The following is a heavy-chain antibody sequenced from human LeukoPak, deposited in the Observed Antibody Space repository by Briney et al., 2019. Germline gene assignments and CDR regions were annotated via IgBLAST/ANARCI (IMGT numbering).Heavy chain of an antibody. J-gene: IGHJ4*02. V-gene: IGHV1-69*05. CDR1: GYTLTELS. CDR3: ARDAGGYFDY. Sequence: SVKVSCKVSGYTLTELSMHWVRQAPGQGLEWMGGIIPIFGTANYAQKLQGRVTITTDESTSTAYMELSSLRSEDTAVYYCARDAGGYFDYWGQGTLVTVSS. CDR2: IIPIFGTA.